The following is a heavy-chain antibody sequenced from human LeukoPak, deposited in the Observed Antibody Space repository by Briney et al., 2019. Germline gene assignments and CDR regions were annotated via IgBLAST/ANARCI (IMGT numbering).Heavy chain of an antibody. J-gene: IGHJ4*02. CDR2: ISGSGGST. CDR1: GFTFSSYA. Sequence: PGGSLRLSCAASGFTFSSYAMSWVRQAPGKGLEWVSAISGSGGSTYYADSVKGRFTISRDNAKNSLYLQMNSLRAEDTAVYYCARRGTDYGDYLDYWGQGTLVTVSS. CDR3: ARRGTDYGDYLDY. D-gene: IGHD4-17*01. V-gene: IGHV3-23*01.